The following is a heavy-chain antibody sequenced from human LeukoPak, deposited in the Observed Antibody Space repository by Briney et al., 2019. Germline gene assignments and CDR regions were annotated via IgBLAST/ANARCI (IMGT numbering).Heavy chain of an antibody. J-gene: IGHJ6*04. CDR2: IYYSGST. CDR3: ARDSYGSGSYIGWYYGMDV. V-gene: IGHV4-30-4*01. D-gene: IGHD3-10*01. CDR1: GGSISSGDYY. Sequence: PSQTLSLTCTVSGGSISSGDYYWGWIRQPPGTGLEWIGYIYYSGSTYYNPSLKSRVTISVDTSKNQFSLKLSSVTAADTAVYYCARDSYGSGSYIGWYYGMDVWGKGTTVTVSS.